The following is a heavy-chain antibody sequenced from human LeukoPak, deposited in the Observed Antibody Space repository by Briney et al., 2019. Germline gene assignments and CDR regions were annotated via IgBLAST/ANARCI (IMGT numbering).Heavy chain of an antibody. CDR1: GGSISSSSYY. D-gene: IGHD2-2*01. CDR2: IYTSGST. Sequence: SETLSLTCTVSGGSISSSSYYWGWIRQPPGKGLEWIGRIYTSGSTNYNPSLKSRVTMSVDTSKNQFSLKLSSVTAADTAVYYCARDLLYCSSTSCSWTSGAWFDPWGQGTLVTVSS. CDR3: ARDLLYCSSTSCSWTSGAWFDP. V-gene: IGHV4-39*07. J-gene: IGHJ5*02.